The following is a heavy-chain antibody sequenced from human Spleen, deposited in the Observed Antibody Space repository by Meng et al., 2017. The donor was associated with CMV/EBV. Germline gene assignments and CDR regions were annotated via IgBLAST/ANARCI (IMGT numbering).Heavy chain of an antibody. Sequence: KVSCQASGYSFTTFWIGWVRQMPGKGLEWMGIIYPGDSDTRYSPSFQGQVTISADKSISTAYLQWSSLKASDTAMYYCATQTYAWGQGTLVTVSS. J-gene: IGHJ5*02. CDR3: ATQTYA. CDR2: IYPGDSDT. D-gene: IGHD2-21*01. CDR1: GYSFTTFW. V-gene: IGHV5-51*01.